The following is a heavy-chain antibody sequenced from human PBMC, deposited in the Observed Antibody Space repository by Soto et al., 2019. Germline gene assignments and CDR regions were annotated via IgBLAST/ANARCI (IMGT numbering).Heavy chain of an antibody. CDR1: GYTFTSYG. J-gene: IGHJ4*02. Sequence: GASVKVSCKASGYTFTSYGISWVRQAPGQGLEWMGWISGDNDRTNYPQKLKGRVTMTTDTSTSTAYMELRSLRSYYTAVYYCATDHNFVSDHWGQGTLVTVSS. V-gene: IGHV1-18*01. CDR3: ATDHNFVSDH. CDR2: ISGDNDRT. D-gene: IGHD1-1*01.